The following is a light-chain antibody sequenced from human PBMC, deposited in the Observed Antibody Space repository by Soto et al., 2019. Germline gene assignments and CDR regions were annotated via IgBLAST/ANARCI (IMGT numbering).Light chain of an antibody. CDR3: QQYTKYPWT. CDR2: AAS. CDR1: QSLSSW. V-gene: IGKV1-5*01. J-gene: IGKJ1*01. Sequence: DIQMTQAPSTLSATVGDRVTITCRASQSLSSWLAWHQQKPGEAPKVLIYAASSLASGVPSRFSGSGSGTEFTPTISSLQPDDLATYYCQQYTKYPWTFGQGTKVDIK.